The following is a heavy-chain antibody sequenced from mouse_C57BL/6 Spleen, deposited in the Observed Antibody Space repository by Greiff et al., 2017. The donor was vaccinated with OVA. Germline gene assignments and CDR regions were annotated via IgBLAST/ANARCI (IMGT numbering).Heavy chain of an antibody. Sequence: EVNVVESGGGLVKPGGSLKLSCAASGFTFSSYTMSWVRQTPEKRLEWVATISGGGGNTYYPDSVKGRFTISRDNAKNTLYLQMSSLRSEDTALYYCARGAYYSNYVGFAYWGQGTLVTVSA. CDR2: ISGGGGNT. CDR3: ARGAYYSNYVGFAY. CDR1: GFTFSSYT. J-gene: IGHJ3*01. V-gene: IGHV5-9*01. D-gene: IGHD2-5*01.